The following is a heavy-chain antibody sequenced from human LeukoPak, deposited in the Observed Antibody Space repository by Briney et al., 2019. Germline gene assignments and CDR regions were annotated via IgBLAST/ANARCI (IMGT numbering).Heavy chain of an antibody. Sequence: GGSLRLSCAASGFTVSSNYMSWVRQAPGKGLEWVSVIYSGGNTNYADSVKGRFTISRDNSKSTLYLQMNSLRAEDTAVCYCARGGYSFGFDYWGQGTLVTVSS. J-gene: IGHJ4*02. CDR2: IYSGGNT. D-gene: IGHD5-18*01. V-gene: IGHV3-53*01. CDR3: ARGGYSFGFDY. CDR1: GFTVSSNY.